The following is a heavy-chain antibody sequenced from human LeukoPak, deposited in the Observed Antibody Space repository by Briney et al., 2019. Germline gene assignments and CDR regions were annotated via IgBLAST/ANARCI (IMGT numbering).Heavy chain of an antibody. Sequence: ASVKVSCKASGYTFTSYYMHWVRQAPGQGLEWMGWINPNSGGTNYAQKFQGRVTMTRDTSISTAYMELSRLRSDDTAVYYCARVVAVAGSGKGYFDYWGQGTLVTVSS. J-gene: IGHJ4*02. CDR3: ARVVAVAGSGKGYFDY. CDR2: INPNSGGT. V-gene: IGHV1-2*02. CDR1: GYTFTSYY. D-gene: IGHD6-19*01.